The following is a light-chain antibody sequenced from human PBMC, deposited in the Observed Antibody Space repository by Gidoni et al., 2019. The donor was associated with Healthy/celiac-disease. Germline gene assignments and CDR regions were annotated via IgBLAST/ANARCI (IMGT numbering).Light chain of an antibody. J-gene: IGKJ4*01. Sequence: DFVMTQSPHSLAESLGERAINNCKSSQSVLYSSNNKNYLAWYQQKPGQTPKLLIYCASTRHSGVPDRFSGSGSGTDFTLTISILQAEDVAVYYCQQYYSTPLTFGGGTKVEIK. CDR3: QQYYSTPLT. CDR1: QSVLYSSNNKNY. V-gene: IGKV4-1*01. CDR2: CAS.